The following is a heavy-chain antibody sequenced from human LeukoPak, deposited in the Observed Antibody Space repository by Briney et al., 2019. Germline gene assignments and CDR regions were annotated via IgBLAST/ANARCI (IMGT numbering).Heavy chain of an antibody. V-gene: IGHV5-51*01. CDR2: VYLDDSMA. J-gene: IGHJ5*02. D-gene: IGHD3-16*01. CDR3: ARRNPTGGDYFDP. Sequence: GGSLKISCKASGYSFSTYWIGWVRQTPGKGLEWMGFVYLDDSMASNSPSFQGQVTLSADKSISTAYLEWSSLTDSDTGVYFCARRNPTGGDYFDPWGQGTLVTVSS. CDR1: GYSFSTYW.